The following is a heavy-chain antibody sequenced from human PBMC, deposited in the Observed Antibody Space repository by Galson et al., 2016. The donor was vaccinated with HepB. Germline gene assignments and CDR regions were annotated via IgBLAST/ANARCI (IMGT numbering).Heavy chain of an antibody. D-gene: IGHD3-10*01. Sequence: SVKVSCKASGYTFNDYYIHWVRQAPGQGLEWMGWINPNSGGTTYALKFQGRVTMTRDTSISTAYMEVSGLKSDDTALYYCARDYNGLGSLSGYWVQGTLGTLSS. CDR3: ARDYNGLGSLSGY. CDR2: INPNSGGT. CDR1: GYTFNDYY. V-gene: IGHV1-2*02. J-gene: IGHJ4*02.